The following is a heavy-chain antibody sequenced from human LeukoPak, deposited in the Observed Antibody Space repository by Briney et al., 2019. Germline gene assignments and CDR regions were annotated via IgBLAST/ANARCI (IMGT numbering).Heavy chain of an antibody. CDR2: AYYSGST. D-gene: IGHD3-10*01. V-gene: IGHV4-39*07. J-gene: IGHJ5*02. CDR3: ARLRYYYGSGSYSPYNWFDP. CDR1: DVSVTTRDSY. Sequence: SETLSLTCTVSDVSVTTRDSYWGWIRQPPGKGLEWIGSAYYSGSTYFNPSLKSRLSISVDTSKNQFSLKLSSVTAADTAVYYCARLRYYYGSGSYSPYNWFDPWGQGTLVTVSS.